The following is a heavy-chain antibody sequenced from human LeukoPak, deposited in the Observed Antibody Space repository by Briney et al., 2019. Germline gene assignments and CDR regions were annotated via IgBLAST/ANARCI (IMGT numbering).Heavy chain of an antibody. CDR1: GFTFSNYG. CDR3: AGPEGSGSHA. CDR2: MITSTNYI. V-gene: IGHV3-21*01. D-gene: IGHD1-26*01. J-gene: IGHJ5*02. Sequence: GGSLRLSCVASGFTFSNYGMIWVRQVPGKGLAWVSMITSTNYIYYANSVEGRFTISRDNSKNSLYLEMNSLRAEDTAVYYCAGPEGSGSHAWGQGTLVTVSS.